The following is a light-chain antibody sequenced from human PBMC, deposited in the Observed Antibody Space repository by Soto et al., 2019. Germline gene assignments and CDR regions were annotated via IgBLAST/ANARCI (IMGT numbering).Light chain of an antibody. J-gene: IGKJ1*01. CDR3: QQFSPYST. CDR1: QSIDNW. CDR2: AAS. Sequence: DIQMTQSPSTLSASVGDRVTITCRASQSIDNWLAWYQQKPGKAPKLLIYAASTLETGVPSRFSRNGSGTEFTLTIKSLQPDHFATYYCQQFSPYSTFGQGTKVEIK. V-gene: IGKV1-5*01.